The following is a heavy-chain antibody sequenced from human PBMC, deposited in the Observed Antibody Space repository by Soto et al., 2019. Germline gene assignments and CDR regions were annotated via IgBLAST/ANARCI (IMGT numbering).Heavy chain of an antibody. CDR2: IYHSGST. V-gene: IGHV4-30-2*01. D-gene: IGHD3-10*01. CDR3: AIVPGP. Sequence: QLQLQESGSGLVKPSQTLSLTCAVSGGSISSGGYSWRWIRQPPAKGLEWIGYIYHSGSTYYNPSLKSRVTISVDRSKNQFSLKLSSVTAAVTAVYYCAIVPGPWGQGTLVTVSS. CDR1: GGSISSGGYS. J-gene: IGHJ5*02.